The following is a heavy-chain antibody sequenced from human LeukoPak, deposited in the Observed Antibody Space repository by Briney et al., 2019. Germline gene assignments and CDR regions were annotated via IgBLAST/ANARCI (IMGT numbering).Heavy chain of an antibody. Sequence: GGSLRLSCAASGFTFSDYYMSWIRQAPGKGLEWVSYISSSGSTIYYADSVKGRFTISRDNAKNSLYLQMNSLRAEDTALYYCAKTVLRFLEWPFDYWGQGTLVTVSS. CDR3: AKTVLRFLEWPFDY. D-gene: IGHD3-3*01. V-gene: IGHV3-11*01. J-gene: IGHJ4*02. CDR2: ISSSGSTI. CDR1: GFTFSDYY.